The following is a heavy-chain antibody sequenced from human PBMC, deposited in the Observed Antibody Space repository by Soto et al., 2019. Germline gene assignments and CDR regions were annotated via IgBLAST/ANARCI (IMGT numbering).Heavy chain of an antibody. V-gene: IGHV4-39*01. CDR1: GGSISSSSYY. D-gene: IGHD6-19*01. Sequence: SETLSLTCTVSGGSISSSSYYWGWIRHPPGKGLEWIGSIYYSGSTYYNPSLKSRVTISVDTSKNQFSLKLSSVTAADTAVYYCARRKSYSSNYYYYYGMDVWGQGTTVTVSS. CDR2: IYYSGST. J-gene: IGHJ6*02. CDR3: ARRKSYSSNYYYYYGMDV.